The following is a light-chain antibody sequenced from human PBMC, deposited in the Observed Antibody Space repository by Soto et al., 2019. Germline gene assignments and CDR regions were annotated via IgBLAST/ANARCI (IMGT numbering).Light chain of an antibody. V-gene: IGKV1-27*01. CDR3: RKCSSVPV. Sequence: DIQMTQSPTSLSASVGDRVTITCRASQDIRNFVAWYQQKPGKAPKLLIYAASTLQSGFPSRFSDSRSGTDFTLTINSLQPENDATYSCRKCSSVPVFGPGTKLEIK. J-gene: IGKJ3*01. CDR2: AAS. CDR1: QDIRNF.